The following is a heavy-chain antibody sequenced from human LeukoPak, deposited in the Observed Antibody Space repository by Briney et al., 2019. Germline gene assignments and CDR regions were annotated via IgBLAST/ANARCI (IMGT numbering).Heavy chain of an antibody. CDR3: ARDAGNSGYGCDL. CDR2: IRSSSET. CDR1: GFAFNIYA. D-gene: IGHD5-12*01. Sequence: GGSLRLSCAASGFAFNIYAMNWVRQAPGKGLEWVSHIRSSSETFYADSVKGRFTISRDNARNSLYLQMNNLRGEDTAIYYCARDAGNSGYGCDLWGQGTLVTVSS. J-gene: IGHJ5*02. V-gene: IGHV3-48*01.